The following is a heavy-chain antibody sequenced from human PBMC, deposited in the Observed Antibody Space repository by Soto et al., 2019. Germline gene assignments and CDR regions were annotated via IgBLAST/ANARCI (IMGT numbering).Heavy chain of an antibody. V-gene: IGHV4-59*08. Sequence: SETLSLTCTVSGGSISSYYWSWIRQPPGKGLEWIGYIYYSGSTNYNPSLKSRVTISVDTSKNQFSLKLSSVTAADTAVYYCARQINSYGFPYYFDYWGQGTLVIVSS. CDR1: GGSISSYY. D-gene: IGHD5-18*01. CDR2: IYYSGST. J-gene: IGHJ4*02. CDR3: ARQINSYGFPYYFDY.